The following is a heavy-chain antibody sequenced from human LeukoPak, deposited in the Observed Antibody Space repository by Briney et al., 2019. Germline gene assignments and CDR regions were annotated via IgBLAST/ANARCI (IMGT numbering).Heavy chain of an antibody. D-gene: IGHD3-3*01. CDR3: ARDDFWSEAFDI. CDR1: GGSISSYY. Sequence: SETLSLTCTVSGGSISSYYWSWIRQPPGKGREWIGYIYYSGSTNYNPSLKSRVTISVDTSKNQFSLKLSSVTAADTAVYYCARDDFWSEAFDIWGQGTMVTVSS. J-gene: IGHJ3*02. V-gene: IGHV4-59*01. CDR2: IYYSGST.